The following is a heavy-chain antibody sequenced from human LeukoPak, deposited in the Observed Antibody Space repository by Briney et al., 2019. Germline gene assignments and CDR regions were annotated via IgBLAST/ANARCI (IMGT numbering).Heavy chain of an antibody. J-gene: IGHJ5*02. Sequence: GGSLRLSCAASGFTFSSYGMHWVRQAPGKGLEWVSVIYSGGSTYYADSVKGRFTISRDNSKNTLYLQMNSLRAEDTAVYYCARDFGPWGQGTLVTVSS. CDR2: IYSGGST. CDR3: ARDFGP. D-gene: IGHD3-10*01. CDR1: GFTFSSYG. V-gene: IGHV3-NL1*01.